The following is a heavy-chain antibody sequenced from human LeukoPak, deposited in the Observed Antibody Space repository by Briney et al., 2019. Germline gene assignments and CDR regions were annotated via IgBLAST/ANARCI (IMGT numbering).Heavy chain of an antibody. CDR2: ISTTSSTI. V-gene: IGHV3-48*01. D-gene: IGHD7-27*01. CDR3: ARGWGAYDY. J-gene: IGHJ4*02. Sequence: GGSLRLSCAASGFTFNTYTMNWVRQAPGKGLEWVSSISTTSSTIYYADSVRGRFTISRDNAKNSLYLQMNSLRAEDTAVYYCARGWGAYDYWGQGALVTVSS. CDR1: GFTFNTYT.